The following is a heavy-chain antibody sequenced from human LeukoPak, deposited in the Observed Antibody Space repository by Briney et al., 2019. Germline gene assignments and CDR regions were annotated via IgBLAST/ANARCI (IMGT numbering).Heavy chain of an antibody. J-gene: IGHJ4*02. CDR1: GFTFSSYE. CDR3: AREGRWNYVDY. V-gene: IGHV3-48*03. CDR2: ISSSGSTI. Sequence: GGSLRLSCAASGFTFSSYEMNWVRQAPGKGLEWVSYISSSGSTIYYADSVKGRFTISRDNAKNSLYLQMNSLRAEDTAVYYCAREGRWNYVDYWGQGTLVTVSS. D-gene: IGHD1-1*01.